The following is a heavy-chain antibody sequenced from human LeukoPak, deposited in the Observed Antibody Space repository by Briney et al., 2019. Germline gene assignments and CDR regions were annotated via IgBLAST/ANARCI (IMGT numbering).Heavy chain of an antibody. J-gene: IGHJ4*02. D-gene: IGHD3-22*01. Sequence: SETLSLTCTVSGGSIGNYYWSWIRQPPGKGLEWIGYISYSGNTNYSPSLKSRVTISLDTSKNQFSLKLSSVTAADTAVYYCARGTYYYDSSGYYYFDYWGQGTLVTVSS. V-gene: IGHV4-59*01. CDR2: ISYSGNT. CDR1: GGSIGNYY. CDR3: ARGTYYYDSSGYYYFDY.